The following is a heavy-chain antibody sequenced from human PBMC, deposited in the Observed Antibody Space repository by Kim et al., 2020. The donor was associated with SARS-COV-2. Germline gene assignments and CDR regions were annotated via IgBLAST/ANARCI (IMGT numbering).Heavy chain of an antibody. CDR2: ISWNGADI. Sequence: GGSLRLSCAASGFTFNTNAMHWVRQRPGKGLEWVSGISWNGADINYGASAKGRFTISRDNAKNSLYLQMNSLRPEDTAFYYCVKASPGGSGWSGWHFDLWGRGTLVTVSS. CDR1: GFTFNTNA. J-gene: IGHJ2*01. V-gene: IGHV3-9*01. CDR3: VKASPGGSGWSGWHFDL. D-gene: IGHD6-19*01.